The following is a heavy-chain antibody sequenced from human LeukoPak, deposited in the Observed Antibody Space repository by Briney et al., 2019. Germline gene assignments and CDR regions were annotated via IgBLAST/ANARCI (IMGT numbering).Heavy chain of an antibody. CDR3: ARGVRFSDFYYYMDV. V-gene: IGHV1-18*01. J-gene: IGHJ6*03. Sequence: ASVKVSCKASGYTFTSYGISWVRQAPGQGLEWMGWISAYNGNTNYAQRLQGRVTMTTDTSTSTAYMELRSLRSDDTAVYYCARGVRFSDFYYYMDVWGQGTTVTVSS. CDR1: GYTFTSYG. CDR2: ISAYNGNT. D-gene: IGHD3-3*01.